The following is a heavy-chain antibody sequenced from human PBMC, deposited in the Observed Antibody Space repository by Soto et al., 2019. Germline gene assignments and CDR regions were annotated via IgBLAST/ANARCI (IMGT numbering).Heavy chain of an antibody. J-gene: IGHJ3*02. CDR3: ARGAVDYDILTGIAFDI. Sequence: EVQLVQSGAEVKKPGESLKISCKGSGYSFTSYWIGWVRQMPGKGLEWMGIIYPGDSNTRYSPSFQGQVTISADKSISTAYLQWSSLKASDTAMYYCARGAVDYDILTGIAFDIWGQGTMVTVSS. CDR1: GYSFTSYW. CDR2: IYPGDSNT. D-gene: IGHD3-9*01. V-gene: IGHV5-51*03.